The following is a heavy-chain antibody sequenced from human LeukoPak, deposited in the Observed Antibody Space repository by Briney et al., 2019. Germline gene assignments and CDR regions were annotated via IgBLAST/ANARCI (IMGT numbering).Heavy chain of an antibody. D-gene: IGHD1-26*01. J-gene: IGHJ4*02. CDR1: GFTFSSYA. CDR3: AKFPKWNYFDY. CDR2: MSGSGVTT. Sequence: PGGSLRPSCAASGFTFSSYAMSWVRQAPGKGLEWVSSMSGSGVTTYYADSVKGRFTISRDNSKNTLYLQMNSLRAEDTAVYYCAKFPKWNYFDYWGQGTLVTVSS. V-gene: IGHV3-23*01.